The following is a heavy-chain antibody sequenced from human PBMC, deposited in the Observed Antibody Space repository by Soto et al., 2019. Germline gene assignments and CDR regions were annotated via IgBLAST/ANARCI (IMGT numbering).Heavy chain of an antibody. Sequence: ASVKVSCKASGGTFSSYAISWVRQAPGQGLEWMGGIIPIFGTANYAQKFQGRVTITADESTSTAYMELSSLRSEDTAVYYCARGYYYDSSGYSFPSYYYYYGMDVWGQGTTVTVS. CDR2: IIPIFGTA. CDR1: GGTFSSYA. V-gene: IGHV1-69*13. D-gene: IGHD3-22*01. CDR3: ARGYYYDSSGYSFPSYYYYYGMDV. J-gene: IGHJ6*02.